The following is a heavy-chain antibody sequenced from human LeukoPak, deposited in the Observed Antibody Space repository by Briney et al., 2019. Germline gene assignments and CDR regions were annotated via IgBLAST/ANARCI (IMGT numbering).Heavy chain of an antibody. J-gene: IGHJ6*02. Sequence: GASVKVSCKASGGTFSSYAISWVRQAPGQGLEWMGGIIPIFGTANYAQKFQGRVTITADESTSTAYMDLSSLRSEDTDVYYCARVGTTVTSRGYYYYGMDVWGQGTTVTVSS. CDR3: ARVGTTVTSRGYYYYGMDV. CDR2: IIPIFGTA. V-gene: IGHV1-69*13. D-gene: IGHD4-17*01. CDR1: GGTFSSYA.